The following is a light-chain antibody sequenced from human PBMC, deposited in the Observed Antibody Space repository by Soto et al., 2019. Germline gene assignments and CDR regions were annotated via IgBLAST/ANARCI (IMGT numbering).Light chain of an antibody. CDR1: QGIRNF. CDR2: AAS. CDR3: QNYSSVPV. Sequence: DIQMTQSPPSLSASVGDRVTITCRASQGIRNFVAWYQQKPGKAPKLLIYAASTLQSGIPSRFSSSGSGTDFTLTINSLPPDDVPTYSCQNYSSVPVFGPGTKVEIK. V-gene: IGKV1-27*01. J-gene: IGKJ3*01.